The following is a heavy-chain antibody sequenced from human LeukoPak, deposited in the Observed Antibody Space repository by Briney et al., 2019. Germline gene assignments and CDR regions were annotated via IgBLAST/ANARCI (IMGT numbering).Heavy chain of an antibody. Sequence: ASVKVSCKASGYTFTGYYMHWVRQAPGQGLEWMGWINPNSGGTNYAQKFQGRVTMTRDTSISTAYMELSRLRSDDTAVYYCARNLKLRFLEWLSRTWFDPWGQGTLVTVSS. J-gene: IGHJ5*02. CDR2: INPNSGGT. V-gene: IGHV1-2*02. D-gene: IGHD3-3*01. CDR1: GYTFTGYY. CDR3: ARNLKLRFLEWLSRTWFDP.